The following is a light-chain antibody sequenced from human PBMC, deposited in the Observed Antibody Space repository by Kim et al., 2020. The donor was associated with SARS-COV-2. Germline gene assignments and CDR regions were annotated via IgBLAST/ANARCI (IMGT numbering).Light chain of an antibody. V-gene: IGKV3-15*01. CDR3: QQYNFWPT. CDR1: QSVSSN. CDR2: GAA. Sequence: LSVSPGESATLSCRASQSVSSNLAWYQQKPGQAPRLLIYGAATRATNIPARFSGSGSGTEFTLTISSLQSEDFTVYYCQQYNFWPTFGQGTKLEI. J-gene: IGKJ2*01.